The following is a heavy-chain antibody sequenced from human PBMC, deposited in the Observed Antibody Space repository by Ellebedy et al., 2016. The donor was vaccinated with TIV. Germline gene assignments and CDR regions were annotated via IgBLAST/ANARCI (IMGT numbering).Heavy chain of an antibody. Sequence: SETLSLTXTVSGGSISTYYWSWIRQHPGKGLEWIGYIYYSGSTYYNPSLKSRVTISVDTSKNQFSLKLSSVTAADTAVYYCARWGGFCSGGNCYPYYYHYGMDVWGQGTTVTVSS. J-gene: IGHJ6*02. CDR2: IYYSGST. D-gene: IGHD2-15*01. CDR1: GGSISTYY. V-gene: IGHV4-59*06. CDR3: ARWGGFCSGGNCYPYYYHYGMDV.